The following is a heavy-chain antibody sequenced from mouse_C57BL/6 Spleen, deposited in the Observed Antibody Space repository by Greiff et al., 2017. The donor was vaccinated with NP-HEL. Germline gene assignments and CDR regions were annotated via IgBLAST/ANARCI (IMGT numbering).Heavy chain of an antibody. CDR1: GYAFSSSW. CDR3: APLTTVGRYAMGY. J-gene: IGHJ4*01. CDR2: IYPGDGDT. D-gene: IGHD1-1*01. V-gene: IGHV1-82*01. Sequence: QVQLQQSGPELVKPGASVKISCKASGYAFSSSWMNWVKQRPGKGLEWIGRIYPGDGDTNYNGKFKGKATLTADKSSSTAYMQLSSLTSEDSAVYFCAPLTTVGRYAMGYWGQGTSVTVSS.